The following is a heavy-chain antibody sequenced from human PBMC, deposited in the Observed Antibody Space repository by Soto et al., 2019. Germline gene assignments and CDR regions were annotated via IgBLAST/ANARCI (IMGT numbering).Heavy chain of an antibody. D-gene: IGHD1-1*01. CDR2: IWYDGSNK. J-gene: IGHJ4*02. Sequence: GGSLRLSCAASGFTFSSYGMHWVRQAPGKGLEWVAVIWYDGSNKYYADSVKGRFTISRDNSKNTLYLQMNSLRAEDTAVYYCARDPLISAATPTNDYYFDYWGQGTLVTVSS. CDR1: GFTFSSYG. V-gene: IGHV3-33*01. CDR3: ARDPLISAATPTNDYYFDY.